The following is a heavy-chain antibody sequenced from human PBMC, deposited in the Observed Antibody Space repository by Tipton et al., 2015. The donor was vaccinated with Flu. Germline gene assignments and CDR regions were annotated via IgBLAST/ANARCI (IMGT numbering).Heavy chain of an antibody. CDR3: ARGLSGSGSYQGRYFDY. CDR2: INHSGST. D-gene: IGHD3-10*01. J-gene: IGHJ4*02. V-gene: IGHV4-34*01. CDR1: GVSFRGYY. Sequence: LRLSCAVYGVSFRGYYWNWIRQPPGKGLEWIGEINHSGSTNYNPSLKSRVTISIDTSKNQFSLKLSSVTAADTAVYYCARGLSGSGSYQGRYFDYWGQGTLITVSS.